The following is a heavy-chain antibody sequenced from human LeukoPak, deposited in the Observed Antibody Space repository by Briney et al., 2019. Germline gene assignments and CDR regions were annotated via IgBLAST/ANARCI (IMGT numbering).Heavy chain of an antibody. CDR3: ARDITIGAGEDYGMDV. D-gene: IGHD3-10*01. Sequence: GASVKVSCKASGYTFTGYYMHWVRQAPGQGLEWMGWINPNSGGTNYAQKFQGWVTMTRDTSISTACMELSRLRSDDTAVYYCARDITIGAGEDYGMDVWGQGTTVTVSS. CDR2: INPNSGGT. V-gene: IGHV1-2*04. CDR1: GYTFTGYY. J-gene: IGHJ6*02.